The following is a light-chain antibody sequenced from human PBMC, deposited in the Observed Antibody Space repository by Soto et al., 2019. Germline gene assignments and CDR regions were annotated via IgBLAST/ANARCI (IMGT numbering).Light chain of an antibody. V-gene: IGLV2-14*03. CDR1: SSDVGGYNY. CDR3: SSYTSISTYV. J-gene: IGLJ1*01. Sequence: QSVPTQPASVSGSPGQSITISCTGTSSDVGGYNYVSWYQQHPGKVPKLMIYDVSNRPSGVSNRFSGSKSGNTASLTISGLQAEDEADYYCSSYTSISTYVFGIGTKVTVL. CDR2: DVS.